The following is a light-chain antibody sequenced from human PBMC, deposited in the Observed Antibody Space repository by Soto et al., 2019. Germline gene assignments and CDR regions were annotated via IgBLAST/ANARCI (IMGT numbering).Light chain of an antibody. CDR1: QSIRSY. CDR2: GAS. Sequence: LVNLSLSQRERATLSCRASQSIRSYLAWYQQKPGQAPRLLIYGASSRATGIPDRFSGSGSGTDFTLTIRRLEPEDFAVYYCQQYGSTPPATFGQGTRLEI. CDR3: QQYGSTPPAT. J-gene: IGKJ5*01. V-gene: IGKV3-20*01.